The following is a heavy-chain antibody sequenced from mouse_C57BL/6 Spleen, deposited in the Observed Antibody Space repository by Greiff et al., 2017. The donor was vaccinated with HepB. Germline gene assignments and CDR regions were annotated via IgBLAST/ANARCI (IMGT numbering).Heavy chain of an antibody. V-gene: IGHV5-17*01. CDR2: ISSGSSTI. Sequence: VQLKESGGGLVKPGGSLKLSCAASGFTFSDYGMHWVRQAPEKGLEWVAYISSGSSTIYYADTVKGRFTISRDNAKNTLFLQMTSLRSDDTAMYYCARDHYYGSSYGYFDVWGTGTTVTVSS. CDR1: GFTFSDYG. J-gene: IGHJ1*03. CDR3: ARDHYYGSSYGYFDV. D-gene: IGHD1-1*01.